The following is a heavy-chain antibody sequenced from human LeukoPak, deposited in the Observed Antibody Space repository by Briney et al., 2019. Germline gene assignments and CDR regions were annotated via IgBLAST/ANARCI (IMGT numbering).Heavy chain of an antibody. Sequence: GGSLRLSCAASGFTFSSHWMHWVRQAPGKGLVWVSFINNDGRVTRYADSVKGRFTISRDNAQNTVYLQMNSLGAEDTATYYCARGGQGAVDYWGPGTLVTVS. V-gene: IGHV3-74*01. CDR1: GFTFSSHW. CDR3: ARGGQGAVDY. J-gene: IGHJ4*02. CDR2: INNDGRVT. D-gene: IGHD3-16*01.